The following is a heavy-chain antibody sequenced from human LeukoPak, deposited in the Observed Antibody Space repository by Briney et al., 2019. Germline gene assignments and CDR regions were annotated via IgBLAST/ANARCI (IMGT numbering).Heavy chain of an antibody. CDR3: AKRGVVIRVVLVGFHKEAYYFDS. Sequence: GGSLRLSCAVSGITLSNYGMSWVRQAPGKGLEWVAGISASGGTTNYADSVKGRFSISRGNPKNTLYLQMNSLRAEDTAVYFCAKRGVVIRVVLVGFHKEAYYFDSWGQGALVTVSS. CDR2: ISASGGTT. J-gene: IGHJ4*02. V-gene: IGHV3-23*01. D-gene: IGHD3-10*01. CDR1: GITLSNYG.